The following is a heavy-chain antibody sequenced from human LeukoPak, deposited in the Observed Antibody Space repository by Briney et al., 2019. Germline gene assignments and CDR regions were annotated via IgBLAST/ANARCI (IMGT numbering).Heavy chain of an antibody. CDR2: IYYSGST. D-gene: IGHD6-6*01. CDR1: GGSISSYY. V-gene: IGHV4-59*01. CDR3: ARVAFIGSSSGKLDYYYYYGMDV. J-gene: IGHJ6*02. Sequence: SETLSLTCTVSGGSISSYYWSWIRQPPGKGLEWIGYIYYSGSTNYNPSLKSRVTISVDTSKNQFSLKLSSVTAADTAVYYCARVAFIGSSSGKLDYYYYYGMDVWGQGTTVTVSS.